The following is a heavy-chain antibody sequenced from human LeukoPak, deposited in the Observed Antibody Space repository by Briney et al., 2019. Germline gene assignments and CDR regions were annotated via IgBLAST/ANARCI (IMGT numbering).Heavy chain of an antibody. CDR3: ATTSGSYPFYFDY. CDR1: GGSISSSSYY. CDR2: IYYSGTT. Sequence: SETLSLTCSVSGGSISSSSYYWGWIRQPPGKGLEWIGTIYYSGTTYYNPSLKSRVTIFVDTSKKQFSLKLSSVTAADTAVYYCATTSGSYPFYFDYWGQGTLVTVSS. J-gene: IGHJ4*02. D-gene: IGHD1-26*01. V-gene: IGHV4-39*01.